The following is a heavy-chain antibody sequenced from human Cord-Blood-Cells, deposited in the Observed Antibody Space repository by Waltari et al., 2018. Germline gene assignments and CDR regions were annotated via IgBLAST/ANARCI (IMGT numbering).Heavy chain of an antibody. CDR1: GYSFTCSW. Sequence: EVQLVQSGPAVNQPGASLKISCKGSGYSFTCSWIGWVRQMPGKGLEWMGIIYPGDSDTRYSPSFQGQVTISADKSISTAYLQWSSLKASDTAMYYCARLLWFGELFAFDIWGQGTMVTVSS. D-gene: IGHD3-10*01. CDR3: ARLLWFGELFAFDI. V-gene: IGHV5-51*03. J-gene: IGHJ3*02. CDR2: IYPGDSDT.